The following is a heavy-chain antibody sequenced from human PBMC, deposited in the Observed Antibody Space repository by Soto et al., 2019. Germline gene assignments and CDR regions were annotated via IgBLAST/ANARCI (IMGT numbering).Heavy chain of an antibody. CDR1: GYTFTSYG. V-gene: IGHV1-18*01. Sequence: GASVKVSCKASGYTFTSYGVSWVRQAPGQGLEWMGWISAYNGNTNYAQKLQGRVTMTTDTSTSTAYMELRSLRSDDTAVYYCARVGWYSTYYYYYGMDVWGQGTTVTVSS. CDR2: ISAYNGNT. CDR3: ARVGWYSTYYYYYGMDV. D-gene: IGHD6-19*01. J-gene: IGHJ6*02.